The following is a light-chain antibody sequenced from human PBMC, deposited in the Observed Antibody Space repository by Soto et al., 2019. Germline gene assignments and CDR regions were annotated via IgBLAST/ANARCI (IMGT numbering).Light chain of an antibody. V-gene: IGKV3-11*01. CDR2: DAS. J-gene: IGKJ1*01. CDR1: HSAASA. Sequence: EIVLTQSPATLSVSPGERATLSCRASHSAASAVAWYQQKPGQAPRLLIYDASNRATGIPARFSGSGSGTDFTLTISSLEPEDFAVYYCQQRSNWPLTFGQGTKVDIK. CDR3: QQRSNWPLT.